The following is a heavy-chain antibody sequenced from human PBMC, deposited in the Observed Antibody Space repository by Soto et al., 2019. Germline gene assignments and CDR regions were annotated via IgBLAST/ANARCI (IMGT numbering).Heavy chain of an antibody. CDR1: GFTFSDYY. J-gene: IGHJ4*02. CDR3: ARRPSDWLFEDYFDY. D-gene: IGHD3-9*01. Sequence: QVQLVESGGGLVKPGGSLRLSCAASGFTFSDYYMSWIRQAPGKGLEWVSYISSSSSYTNYADSVKGRFTISRDNAKNSLYLQMNSLRAEDTAVYYCARRPSDWLFEDYFDYWGQGTLVTVSS. CDR2: ISSSSSYT. V-gene: IGHV3-11*05.